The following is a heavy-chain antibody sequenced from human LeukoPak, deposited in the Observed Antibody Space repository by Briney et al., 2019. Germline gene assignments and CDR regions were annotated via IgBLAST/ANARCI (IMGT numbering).Heavy chain of an antibody. CDR2: ISYDGSNK. CDR3: ARDSRGFDY. V-gene: IGHV3-30*03. J-gene: IGHJ4*02. Sequence: GRSLRLSCAASGLTFSNYAMHWVRQAPGKGLEWVAVISYDGSNKYNADSVKGRFTISRDNSKNTLYLQMNSLRAEDTAVYYCARDSRGFDYWGQGTLVTVSS. CDR1: GLTFSNYA.